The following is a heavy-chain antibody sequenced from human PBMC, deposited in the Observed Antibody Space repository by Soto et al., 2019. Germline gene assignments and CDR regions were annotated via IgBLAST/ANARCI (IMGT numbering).Heavy chain of an antibody. D-gene: IGHD2-15*01. V-gene: IGHV1-69*04. J-gene: IGHJ6*03. CDR2: IIPILGIA. Sequence: SVKVSCKASGGTFSSYTISWVRQAPGQGLEWMGRIIPILGIANYAQKFQGRVTITADKSTSTAYMELSSLRSEDTAVYYCARDERYCSGGSCSADYYYYYYYMDVWGKGTTVTVSS. CDR3: ARDERYCSGGSCSADYYYYYYYMDV. CDR1: GGTFSSYT.